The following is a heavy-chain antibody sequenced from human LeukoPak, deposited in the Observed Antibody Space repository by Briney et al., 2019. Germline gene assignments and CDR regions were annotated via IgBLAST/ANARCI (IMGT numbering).Heavy chain of an antibody. CDR1: GGSINSYY. V-gene: IGHV4-59*01. CDR3: ARVGGPEGERCSYHYGMDV. Sequence: SETLSLTCTVSGGSINSYYWSWIRQPPGKGLEWIGHIYYLGSINYNPSLSSRVTMSIDTSNKQFSLKLNSVTAADTAVYYCARVGGPEGERCSYHYGMDVWGQGTAVTVSS. D-gene: IGHD3-16*01. J-gene: IGHJ6*02. CDR2: IYYLGSI.